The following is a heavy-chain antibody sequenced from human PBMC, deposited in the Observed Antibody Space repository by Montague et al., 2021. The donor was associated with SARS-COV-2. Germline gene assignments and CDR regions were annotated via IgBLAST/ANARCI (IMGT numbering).Heavy chain of an antibody. V-gene: IGHV4-39*01. Sequence: SETLSLTCTVSGGSISRSNYHWGWIRQSPGKGLEWIVSLYYTGSTYYNPSLKSRVDISVDTTKNQFSLKLSSVTAADTAVYYCARTVDSRSAGIFQHWGQGTLVTVSS. D-gene: IGHD5-12*01. CDR2: LYYTGST. CDR3: ARTVDSRSAGIFQH. CDR1: GGSISRSNYH. J-gene: IGHJ1*01.